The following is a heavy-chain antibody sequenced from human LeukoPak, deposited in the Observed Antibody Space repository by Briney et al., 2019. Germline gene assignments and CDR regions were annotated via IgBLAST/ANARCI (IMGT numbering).Heavy chain of an antibody. D-gene: IGHD4-17*01. V-gene: IGHV3-66*01. J-gene: IGHJ4*02. CDR2: IYSGGST. CDR1: GFTVTNDY. Sequence: GGSLRLSCAVSGFTVTNDYMNWVRQAPGKGLEWVSIIYSGGSTYYADSVKGRFTISRDNAKNSLYLQMNSLRAEDTAVYYCARDSAYGDYLYWGQGTLVTVSS. CDR3: ARDSAYGDYLY.